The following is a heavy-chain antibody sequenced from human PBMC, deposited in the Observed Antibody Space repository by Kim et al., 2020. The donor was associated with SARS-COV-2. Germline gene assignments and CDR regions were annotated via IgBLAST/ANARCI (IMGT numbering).Heavy chain of an antibody. CDR1: GYTFTSYG. D-gene: IGHD3-10*01. V-gene: IGHV1-18*01. CDR3: ARDPNIYGSGSYYRFDEYGMDV. J-gene: IGHJ6*02. CDR2: ISAYNGNT. Sequence: ASVKVSCKASGYTFTSYGISWVRQAPGQGLEWMGWISAYNGNTNYAQKLQGRVTMTTDTSTSTAYMELRSLRSDDTAVYYCARDPNIYGSGSYYRFDEYGMDVWGQGTTVTVSS.